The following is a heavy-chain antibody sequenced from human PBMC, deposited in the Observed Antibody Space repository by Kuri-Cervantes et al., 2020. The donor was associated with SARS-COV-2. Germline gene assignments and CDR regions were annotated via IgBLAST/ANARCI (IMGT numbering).Heavy chain of an antibody. J-gene: IGHJ6*02. CDR1: GFTFSSYG. CDR2: IWYDGSNK. D-gene: IGHD3-10*01. Sequence: GESLKISCAASGFTFSSYGMHWVRQAPGKGLEWVAVIWYDGSNKYYADSVKGRFTISRDNSKNTLYLQMNSLRAEDTAVYYCASRVISSLNSAPDPYYYYGMDVRGQGTTVTVSS. V-gene: IGHV3-33*01. CDR3: ASRVISSLNSAPDPYYYYGMDV.